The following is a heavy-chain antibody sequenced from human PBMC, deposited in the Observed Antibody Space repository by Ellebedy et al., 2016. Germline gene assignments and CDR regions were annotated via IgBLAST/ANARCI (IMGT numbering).Heavy chain of an antibody. CDR1: GYAFSSLW. CDR3: VRDFGDVGSTAAFDY. CDR2: INGNGSGT. D-gene: IGHD1-26*01. Sequence: HTGGPLRLSCAASGYAFSSLWMHWVRRAPGKRLEWVARINGNGSGTSYAASVQGRFTISRDNAKNTVYLQMNSLRGEDTAVYYCVRDFGDVGSTAAFDYWGQGTLVTVSS. J-gene: IGHJ4*02. V-gene: IGHV3-74*01.